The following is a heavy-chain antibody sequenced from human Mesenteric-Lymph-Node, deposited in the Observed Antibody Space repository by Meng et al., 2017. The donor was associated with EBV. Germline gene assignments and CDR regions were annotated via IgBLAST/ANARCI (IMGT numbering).Heavy chain of an antibody. CDR3: ARDVVPLDPESRAD. J-gene: IGHJ4*02. Sequence: QGQLQGPGPGLVKPSETLSLTCALSGDSINNNRWWSWVRQPPGRGLEWIGEIFQTGSTNYSPSLRSRVTISLDKSMNQFSLKLSSVTAADTAVYYCARDVVPLDPESRADWGPGTLVTVSS. CDR2: IFQTGST. CDR1: GDSINNNRW. D-gene: IGHD1-1*01. V-gene: IGHV4-4*02.